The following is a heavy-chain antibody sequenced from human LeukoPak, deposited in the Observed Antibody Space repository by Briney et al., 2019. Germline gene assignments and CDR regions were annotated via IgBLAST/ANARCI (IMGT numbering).Heavy chain of an antibody. CDR2: IYHSGST. J-gene: IGHJ6*03. CDR1: GGSISDYY. Sequence: SETLSLTCTVSGGSISDYYWSWLRQPPGKELEWIGYIYHSGSTTYKPSLKSRVTMSVDTSKNQFSLKLSSVTAADAAVYYCARGDFCSATSCYLRPMDVWGKGTTVTVSS. V-gene: IGHV4-59*01. CDR3: ARGDFCSATSCYLRPMDV. D-gene: IGHD2-2*01.